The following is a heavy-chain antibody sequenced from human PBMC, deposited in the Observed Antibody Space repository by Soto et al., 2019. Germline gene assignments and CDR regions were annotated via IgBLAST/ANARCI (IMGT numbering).Heavy chain of an antibody. CDR1: GDSMSPFY. D-gene: IGHD3-3*01. J-gene: IGHJ6*02. CDR3: ARGVYDYWSGYYAGSGLDV. V-gene: IGHV4-59*13. Sequence: QVPLQESGPGLVKPSETLSLTCTVSGDSMSPFYWNWIRQSPGKGLEWIGYIYYSGNTNYNPSLKSLVAISVDTSKNQFSLKLSSVTAADTAVYYCARGVYDYWSGYYAGSGLDVWGQGTTVTVSS. CDR2: IYYSGNT.